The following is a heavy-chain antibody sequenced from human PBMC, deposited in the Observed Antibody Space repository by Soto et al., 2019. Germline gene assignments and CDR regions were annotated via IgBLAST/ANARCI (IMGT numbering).Heavy chain of an antibody. Sequence: SLRLPCAASVFTFSSYAMSWVRQAPGTGLEWVSAISGSGGSTYYADSVKGRFTISRDNSKNTLYLQMNSLRAEDTAVYYCARHGDDFWSGHENWFDPWGQGTLVTVSS. V-gene: IGHV3-23*01. D-gene: IGHD3-3*01. J-gene: IGHJ5*02. CDR3: ARHGDDFWSGHENWFDP. CDR1: VFTFSSYA. CDR2: ISGSGGST.